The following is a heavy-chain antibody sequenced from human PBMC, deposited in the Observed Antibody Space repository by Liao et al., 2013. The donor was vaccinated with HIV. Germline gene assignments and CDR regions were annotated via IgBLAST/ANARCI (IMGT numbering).Heavy chain of an antibody. D-gene: IGHD3-3*01. CDR2: IYYSGST. CDR3: ARGTIFGPDY. J-gene: IGHJ4*02. Sequence: QVQLQESGAGLLKPSETLSLTCAVYGGSFSGYEWSWIRQPPGKGLEWIGSIYYSGSTYYNPSLKSRVTISVDTSKNQFSLKLSSVTAADTAVYYCARGTIFGPDYWGQGTLVTVSS. CDR1: GGSFSGYE. V-gene: IGHV4-34*01.